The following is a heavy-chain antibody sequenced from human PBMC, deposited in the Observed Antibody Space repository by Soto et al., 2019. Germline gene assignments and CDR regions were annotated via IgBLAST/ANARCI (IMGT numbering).Heavy chain of an antibody. CDR3: ASGAAPGMITLGGPDADE. Sequence: ASVHVSCKSSGYTFTSYGISWVRQAPGQGLEWMGWISAYNGNTNYAQKLQGRVTMTTDTSTSTANMELRSLRSDDTAVYYCASGAAPGMITLGGPDADEWGQGTLDKISS. CDR2: ISAYNGNT. V-gene: IGHV1-18*01. D-gene: IGHD3-16*01. CDR1: GYTFTSYG. J-gene: IGHJ4*02.